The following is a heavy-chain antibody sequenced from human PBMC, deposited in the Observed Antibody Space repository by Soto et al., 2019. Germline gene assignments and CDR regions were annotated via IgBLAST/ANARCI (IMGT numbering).Heavy chain of an antibody. J-gene: IGHJ6*01. V-gene: IGHV5-51*01. CDR1: GYSLTDFG. Sequence: VEPLVVGCKASGYSLTDFGIVCVLQMNGKGLEWMGIIYPGDSDTRYSPSFQGLVTISADKAITTAYLHWRSLKASDTAIYDCARTLELEGASYYYGMDVWGQGTTVTGSS. CDR3: ARTLELEGASYYYGMDV. D-gene: IGHD6-6*01. CDR2: IYPGDSDT.